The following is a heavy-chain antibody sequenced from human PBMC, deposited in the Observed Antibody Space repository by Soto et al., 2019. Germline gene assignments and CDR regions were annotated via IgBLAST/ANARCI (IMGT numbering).Heavy chain of an antibody. V-gene: IGHV5-51*01. CDR3: ARHSQDSGYDSGYYYYGMDV. D-gene: IGHD5-12*01. CDR1: GYSFTSYW. CDR2: IYPGDSDT. Sequence: EVQLVQSGAEVKKPGESLKISCKGSGYSFTSYWIGWVRQMPGKGLEWMGIIYPGDSDTRYSPSFQGQVTISADKSISTASLQWSSLKASDTAMYYCARHSQDSGYDSGYYYYGMDVWGQGTTVTVSS. J-gene: IGHJ6*02.